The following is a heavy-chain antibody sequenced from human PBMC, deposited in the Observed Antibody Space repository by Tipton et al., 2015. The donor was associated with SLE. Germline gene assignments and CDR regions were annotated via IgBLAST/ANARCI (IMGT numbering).Heavy chain of an antibody. CDR1: GGSISNYY. CDR2: LYHRGST. Sequence: TLSLTCTVSGGSISNYYWSWIRQPPGKGLEWVGSLYHRGSTYYNPSLKSRVTISVDTSKNQFSLKLRSVTAADTAVYYCAGGPFQRWPPGAYWGQGTLVTVSS. CDR3: AGGPFQRWPPGAY. D-gene: IGHD6-19*01. V-gene: IGHV4-59*01. J-gene: IGHJ4*02.